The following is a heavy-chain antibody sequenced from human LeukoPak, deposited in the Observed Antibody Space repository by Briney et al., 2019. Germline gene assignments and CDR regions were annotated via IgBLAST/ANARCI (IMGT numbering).Heavy chain of an antibody. CDR2: ISGSGGST. V-gene: IGHV3-23*01. D-gene: IGHD3-10*01. CDR1: GFTFSSYA. CDR3: AKALYTYGSGSYYRFDY. Sequence: GGSLRLSCAASGFTFSSYAMSWVRQAPGKGLEWVSAISGSGGSTYYADSVKGRFTISRDNSKNTLYLQMNSLRVEDTAVYYCAKALYTYGSGSYYRFDYWGQGTLVTVSS. J-gene: IGHJ4*02.